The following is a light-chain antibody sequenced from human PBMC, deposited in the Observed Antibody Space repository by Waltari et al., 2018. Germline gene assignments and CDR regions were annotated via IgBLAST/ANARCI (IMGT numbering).Light chain of an antibody. CDR1: QNIDYS. J-gene: IGKJ2*01. Sequence: DIQMTQSPSTLSASVGDKVTITCRASQNIDYSLGWFQQSPGKPPRVLIIRAGSLESGVPFRFSGSGSGTEFTRTITNLQPDDFATYYCQQYKNYPVTFGQGTKLEIK. CDR3: QQYKNYPVT. CDR2: RAG. V-gene: IGKV1-5*03.